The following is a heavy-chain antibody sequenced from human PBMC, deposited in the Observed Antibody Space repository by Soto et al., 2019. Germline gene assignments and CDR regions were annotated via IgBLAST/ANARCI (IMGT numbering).Heavy chain of an antibody. D-gene: IGHD4-4*01. CDR2: INPNSGGT. J-gene: IGHJ6*02. V-gene: IGHV1-2*04. Sequence: ASVKVSCKASGYTFTGYYMHWVRQAPGQGLEWMGWINPNSGGTNYAQKFQGWVTMTRDTSTSTAYMELSRLRSDDTAVYYCARERTTFYGMDVWGQGTTVTVSS. CDR1: GYTFTGYY. CDR3: ARERTTFYGMDV.